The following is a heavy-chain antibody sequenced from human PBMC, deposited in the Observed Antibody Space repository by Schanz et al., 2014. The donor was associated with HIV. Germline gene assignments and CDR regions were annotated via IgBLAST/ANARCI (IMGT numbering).Heavy chain of an antibody. J-gene: IGHJ4*02. V-gene: IGHV1-69*01. CDR1: GGTFNIIA. CDR3: ARDHRRYCSGGSCYRFDY. D-gene: IGHD2-15*01. Sequence: QLQLVQSGAEVKRPGSSVKVSCKAIGGTFNIIAINWVRQAPGQGLHWMGGLVPVSTTAHYAKKFQGRVTITADQSTSTGYMELSRLDSEDTAVYYCARDHRRYCSGGSCYRFDYWGQGTLVTVSS. CDR2: LVPVSTTA.